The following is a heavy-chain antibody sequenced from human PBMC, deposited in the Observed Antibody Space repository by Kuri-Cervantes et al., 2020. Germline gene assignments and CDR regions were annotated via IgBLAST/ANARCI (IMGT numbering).Heavy chain of an antibody. Sequence: GESLKISCAPSGFTFSNYAMTWVRQAPGKGLEWVSAISGSGGSTYYADSVKGRFTISRDNSKNTLYLQMNSLRAEDTAVYYCAREIVGGYCSSTSCSSQWGQGTLVTVSS. CDR1: GFTFSNYA. CDR3: AREIVGGYCSSTSCSSQ. V-gene: IGHV3-23*01. J-gene: IGHJ4*02. D-gene: IGHD2-2*03. CDR2: ISGSGGST.